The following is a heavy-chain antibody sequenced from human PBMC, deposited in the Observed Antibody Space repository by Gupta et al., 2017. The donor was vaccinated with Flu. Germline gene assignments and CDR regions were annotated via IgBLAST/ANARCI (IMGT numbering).Heavy chain of an antibody. CDR1: YG. J-gene: IGHJ2*01. CDR2: IWATEHRT. Sequence: YGIIWVRQAPGKGLEWVADIWATEHRTDYADFARGRYTVSRDDSRNTVYLHMNSLRADDTGVYFCARDSDTTGQTWYFDLWGRGTRVTVSP. CDR3: ARDSDTTGQTWYFDL. V-gene: IGHV3-33*01. D-gene: IGHD1-1*01.